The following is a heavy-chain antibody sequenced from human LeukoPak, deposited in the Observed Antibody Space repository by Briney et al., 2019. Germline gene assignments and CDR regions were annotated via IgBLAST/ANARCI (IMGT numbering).Heavy chain of an antibody. J-gene: IGHJ4*01. CDR1: GFTFSSYA. CDR3: ESLAYCGGDCYSNFDD. Sequence: GGSLRLSCAASGFTFSSYAMHWVRQAPGKGLEWVAVISYDGSNKYYADSVKGRFTISRDNSKNTLYLQMNRLRASDTAVYYCESLAYCGGDCYSNFDDWGQGTLVTVSS. V-gene: IGHV3-30-3*01. CDR2: ISYDGSNK. D-gene: IGHD2-21*02.